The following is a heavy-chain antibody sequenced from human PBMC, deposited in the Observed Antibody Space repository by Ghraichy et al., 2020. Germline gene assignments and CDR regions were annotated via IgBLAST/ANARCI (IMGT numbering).Heavy chain of an antibody. V-gene: IGHV4-39*01. CDR3: ARLEVGGWGEH. CDR1: GGSISSSSYY. J-gene: IGHJ4*02. Sequence: SQTLSLTCTVSGGSISSSSYYWGWIRQPPGKGLEWIGSIYYSGSTYYNPSLKSRVTISVDTSKNQFSLKLSSVTAADTAVYYCARLEVGGWGEHWGQGTLVTVSS. D-gene: IGHD3-16*01. CDR2: IYYSGST.